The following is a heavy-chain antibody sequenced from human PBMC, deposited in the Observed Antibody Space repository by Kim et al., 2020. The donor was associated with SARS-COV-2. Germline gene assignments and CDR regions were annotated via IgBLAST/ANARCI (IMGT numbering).Heavy chain of an antibody. CDR3: ASSSRPDFWSAYYSPDY. Sequence: VKGRFTISRDNSKNTLYLQMNSLRAEDTAVYYCASSSRPDFWSAYYSPDYWGQGTLVTVSS. J-gene: IGHJ4*02. D-gene: IGHD3-3*01. V-gene: IGHV3-53*01.